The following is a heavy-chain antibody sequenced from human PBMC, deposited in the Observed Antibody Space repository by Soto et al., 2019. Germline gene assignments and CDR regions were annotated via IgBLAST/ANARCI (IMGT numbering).Heavy chain of an antibody. J-gene: IGHJ3*02. Sequence: QVQLVQSGAEVKKPGSSVKVSCKASGGTFSSYAISWVRQAPGQGLEWMGGIIPIFGTANYAQKFQGRVTITADESTSTAYMELSSLRSEDTAVYYCASSNYYDRSGYLIDAFDIWGQGTMVTVSS. V-gene: IGHV1-69*01. CDR1: GGTFSSYA. CDR2: IIPIFGTA. CDR3: ASSNYYDRSGYLIDAFDI. D-gene: IGHD3-22*01.